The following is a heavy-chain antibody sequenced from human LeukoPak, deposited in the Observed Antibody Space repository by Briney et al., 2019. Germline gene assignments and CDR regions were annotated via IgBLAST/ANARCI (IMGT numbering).Heavy chain of an antibody. CDR3: ARERPIGFDY. Sequence: PGGSLRLSCAASGFTFSGYWMSWVRQAPGKGLEWVANIKQDGSEKYYVDSVKGRFTISRDNAKNSLYLQMNSLRAEDTAVYYCARERPIGFDYWGQGTLVTVSS. V-gene: IGHV3-7*01. CDR1: GFTFSGYW. J-gene: IGHJ4*02. CDR2: IKQDGSEK.